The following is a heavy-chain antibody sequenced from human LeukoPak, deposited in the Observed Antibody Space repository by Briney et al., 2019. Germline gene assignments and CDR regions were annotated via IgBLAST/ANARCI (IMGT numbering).Heavy chain of an antibody. CDR2: ISSSSSTI. CDR3: ARDAPVAGTWVY. J-gene: IGHJ4*02. CDR1: VFTFSSYI. D-gene: IGHD6-19*01. Sequence: GGSLRLSCAASVFTFSSYIMNRVRQAPGKGLWWVSYISSSSSTIYYADSVKGRFTISRDNATNSLYLQMNSLRAQDTAVYYFARDAPVAGTWVYWGQGTLVTVSS. V-gene: IGHV3-48*01.